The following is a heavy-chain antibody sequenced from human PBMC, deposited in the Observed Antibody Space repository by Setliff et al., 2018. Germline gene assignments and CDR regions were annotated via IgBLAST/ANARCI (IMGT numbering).Heavy chain of an antibody. CDR2: IYTSEST. V-gene: IGHV4-61*09. D-gene: IGHD6-19*01. CDR3: ARAISGWYSAHYYYMDV. CDR1: GGSISSGSDY. Sequence: SETLSLTCSVSGGSISSGSDYWTWIRQPAGKGLEWIGHIYTSESTNYSPSLKSRVTISLDTSKNQFSLKLSSVTAADTAVYHCARAISGWYSAHYYYMDVWGKGTTVTVSS. J-gene: IGHJ6*03.